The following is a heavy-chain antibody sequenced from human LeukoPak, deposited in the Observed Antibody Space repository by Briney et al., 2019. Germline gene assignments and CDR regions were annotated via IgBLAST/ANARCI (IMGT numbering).Heavy chain of an antibody. J-gene: IGHJ4*02. CDR3: ARAPAHDYGTGSYNY. CDR1: GFSVSSNF. Sequence: GGSLRLSCAASGFSVSSNFMSWVRQAPGKGLEWVSIIYDGGSTYYADSVKGRFTISRDNAKNSLYLQMNSLRAEDTAVYYCARAPAHDYGTGSYNYWGQGTLVTVSS. CDR2: IYDGGST. V-gene: IGHV3-53*01. D-gene: IGHD3-10*01.